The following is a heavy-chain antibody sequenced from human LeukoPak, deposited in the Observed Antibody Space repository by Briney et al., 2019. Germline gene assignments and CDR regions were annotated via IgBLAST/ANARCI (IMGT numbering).Heavy chain of an antibody. CDR2: TYYRSKWYN. V-gene: IGHV6-1*01. Sequence: SQTLSLTFAISGDSVSSNSAAWNWIRQSPSRGLEWLGSTYYRSKWYNDYAVSVKSRITINPDTSKNQFSLQLNSVTPEDTAVYYCARGSLAVERGGDFDYWGQGTLVTVSS. CDR1: GDSVSSNSAA. CDR3: ARGSLAVERGGDFDY. J-gene: IGHJ4*02. D-gene: IGHD3-16*01.